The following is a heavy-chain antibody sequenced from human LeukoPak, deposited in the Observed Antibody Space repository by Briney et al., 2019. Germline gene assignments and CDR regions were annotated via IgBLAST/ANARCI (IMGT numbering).Heavy chain of an antibody. CDR2: LNPNSGGT. V-gene: IGHV1-2*02. Sequence: GSVKVSCKASGYSFTGYYVHWVRQAPGQGLEWMGWLNPNSGGTYYAQKFQGRVTMARDTSISTVYMELKRLRSDDTAVYYCARSSSGWYLAFDIWGQGTMDTVPS. J-gene: IGHJ3*02. D-gene: IGHD6-19*01. CDR3: ARSSSGWYLAFDI. CDR1: GYSFTGYY.